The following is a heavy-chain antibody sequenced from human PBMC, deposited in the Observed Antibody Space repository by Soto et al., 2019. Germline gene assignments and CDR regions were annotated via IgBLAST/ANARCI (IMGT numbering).Heavy chain of an antibody. D-gene: IGHD6-6*01. Sequence: QVQLVQSGAEVKKPGSSVKVSCKASGGTFSSYAISWVRQAPGQGLEWMGGIIPIFGTANYAQKFQGRVTITADESTSTAYMELSSLRSEDTAVYYCARVLYSSSSRLPYYYYYGMDVWGQGTTVTVSS. V-gene: IGHV1-69*12. J-gene: IGHJ6*02. CDR2: IIPIFGTA. CDR3: ARVLYSSSSRLPYYYYYGMDV. CDR1: GGTFSSYA.